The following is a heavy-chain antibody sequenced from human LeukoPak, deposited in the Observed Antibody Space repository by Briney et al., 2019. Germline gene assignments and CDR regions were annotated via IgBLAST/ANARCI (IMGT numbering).Heavy chain of an antibody. J-gene: IGHJ4*02. CDR1: GGSISSSSYY. CDR2: IYYSGSI. V-gene: IGHV4-39*01. Sequence: SETLSLTCTVSGGSISSSSYYWGWIRQPPGKGLEWIGSIYYSGSIYYNPSLKSRVTISVDTSKNQFSLKLSSVTAADTAVYYCAKQALYYFDYWGQGTLVTVSS. CDR3: AKQALYYFDY.